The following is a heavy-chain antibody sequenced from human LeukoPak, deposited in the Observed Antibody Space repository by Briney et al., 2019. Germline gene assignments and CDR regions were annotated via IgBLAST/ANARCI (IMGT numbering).Heavy chain of an antibody. J-gene: IGHJ4*02. D-gene: IGHD3-10*01. CDR1: GGSFSGYY. V-gene: IGHV4-34*01. Sequence: PSETLSLTCAVYGGSFSGYYWSWIRQPPGKGLEWIGEINHSGSTNYNPSLKSRVTISVDTSKNQFSLKLSSVTAADTAVYYCARRPLWFGEFLDYWGQGTLVTVSS. CDR3: ARRPLWFGEFLDY. CDR2: INHSGST.